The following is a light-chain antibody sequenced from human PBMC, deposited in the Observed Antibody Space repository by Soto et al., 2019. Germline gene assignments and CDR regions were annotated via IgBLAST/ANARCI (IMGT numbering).Light chain of an antibody. CDR2: GVS. Sequence: QSALTQPASVSGSPGQSITISCTGTSSDVGDYNYVSWFQQLPGKAPRLMIYGVSNRPSGVSNRFSGSKSGNTASLTISGLQAEDEADYYCSSFTSSSTPFVFGTGTKVTVL. CDR1: SSDVGDYNY. CDR3: SSFTSSSTPFV. V-gene: IGLV2-14*03. J-gene: IGLJ1*01.